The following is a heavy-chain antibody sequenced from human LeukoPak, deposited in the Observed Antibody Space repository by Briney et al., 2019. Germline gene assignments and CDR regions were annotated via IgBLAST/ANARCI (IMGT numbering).Heavy chain of an antibody. V-gene: IGHV3-7*01. Sequence: GGSLRLSCAVSEFTFSDAWMSWVRQAPGKGLEWVASIKQDGSEKYYVDSVRGRFTISRDNATNSLYLQMNSLRAEDTAVYYCARDLNYFDYWGQGTLVTVSS. CDR2: IKQDGSEK. CDR3: ARDLNYFDY. J-gene: IGHJ4*02. CDR1: EFTFSDAW.